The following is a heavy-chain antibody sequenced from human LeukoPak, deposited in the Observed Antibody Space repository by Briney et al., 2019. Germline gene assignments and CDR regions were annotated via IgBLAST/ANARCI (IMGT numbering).Heavy chain of an antibody. Sequence: GGSLRLSCAASGFTFSSYAMSWVRQAPGKGLEWVSSISGSGGNTYYADSVKGRFTISRDNSKNTLYLQMNSLRAEDTAVYYCAKDRSYCSGGSCYDGFDYWGQGTLVTVSS. D-gene: IGHD2-15*01. CDR2: ISGSGGNT. CDR1: GFTFSSYA. CDR3: AKDRSYCSGGSCYDGFDY. V-gene: IGHV3-23*01. J-gene: IGHJ4*02.